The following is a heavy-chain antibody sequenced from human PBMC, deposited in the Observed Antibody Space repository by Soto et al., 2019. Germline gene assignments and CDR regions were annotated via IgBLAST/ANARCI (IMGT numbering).Heavy chain of an antibody. CDR2: INTDGSST. CDR1: GFTFSRYW. V-gene: IGHV3-74*01. J-gene: IGHJ6*01. D-gene: IGHD2-2*01. CDR3: VRLGYCRSLCPKTVYCYGMEV. Sequence: GGSLRLSCAASGFTFSRYWMHWVRQGPGKGLVWVSRINTDGSSTNYADSVRGRFTISRDNAKNTLYLQMNSLRAEDTAVYYCVRLGYCRSLCPKTVYCYGMEVWGEGTTVSGSS.